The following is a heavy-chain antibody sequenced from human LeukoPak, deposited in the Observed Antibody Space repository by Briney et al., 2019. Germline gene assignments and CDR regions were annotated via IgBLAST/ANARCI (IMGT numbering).Heavy chain of an antibody. D-gene: IGHD3-22*01. CDR2: ISSSGSTI. Sequence: GSLRLSCAASGFTVSSNYMSWVRQAPGKGLEWVSYISSSGSTIYYADSVKGRFTISRDNAKNSLYLQMNSLRAEDTAVYYCARGLNYYDSSPNWGQGTLVTVSS. V-gene: IGHV3-11*01. J-gene: IGHJ4*02. CDR3: ARGLNYYDSSPN. CDR1: GFTVSSNY.